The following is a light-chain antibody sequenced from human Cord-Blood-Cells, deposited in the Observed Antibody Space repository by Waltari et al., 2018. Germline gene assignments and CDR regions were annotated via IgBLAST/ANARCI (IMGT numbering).Light chain of an antibody. J-gene: IGLJ1*01. CDR2: EGS. V-gene: IGLV2-23*01. CDR3: CSYAGSSTYV. CDR1: SSDVGSYNL. Sequence: QSALTQPASVSGSPGQSITISCTGTSSDVGSYNLVYLYQRHPVKAPKLMIYEGSKRPSGVSNRFSGSKSGNTASLTISGLQAEDEADYYCCSYAGSSTYVFGTGTKVTVL.